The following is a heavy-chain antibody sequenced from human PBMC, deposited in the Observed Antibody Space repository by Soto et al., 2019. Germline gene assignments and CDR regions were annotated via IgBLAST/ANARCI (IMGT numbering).Heavy chain of an antibody. J-gene: IGHJ4*02. CDR1: GYSISSGYY. V-gene: IGHV4-38-2*01. D-gene: IGHD3-10*01. CDR3: ARVHYYGSGSYQPYPYFDY. Sequence: SETLSLTCAVSGYSISSGYYWGWIRQPPGKGLEWIGSIYHSGSTCYNPSLKSRVTISVDTSKNQFSLKLSSVTAADTAVYYCARVHYYGSGSYQPYPYFDYWGQGTLVTVSS. CDR2: IYHSGST.